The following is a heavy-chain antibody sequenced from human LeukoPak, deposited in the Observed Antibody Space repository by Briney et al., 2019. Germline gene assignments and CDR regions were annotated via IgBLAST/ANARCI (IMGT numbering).Heavy chain of an antibody. CDR2: AYYTSKWIT. CDR3: ARGYWAHGMNV. V-gene: IGHV6-1*01. CDR1: GDSFPSNSAA. Sequence: SQTLSLTCALSGDSFPSNSAAWTWGRQSPSRGLEWLRRAYYTSKWITNYAVSVRSRISVNPHTSNNRFSLQLNSVTPEDTAVYYCARGYWAHGMNVWGPGTTVTVSS. J-gene: IGHJ6*02. D-gene: IGHD6-13*01.